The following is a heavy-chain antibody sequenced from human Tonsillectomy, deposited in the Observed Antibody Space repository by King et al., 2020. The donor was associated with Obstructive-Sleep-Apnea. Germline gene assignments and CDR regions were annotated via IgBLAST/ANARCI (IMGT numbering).Heavy chain of an antibody. D-gene: IGHD6-13*01. CDR1: GYTFTSYG. V-gene: IGHV1-18*01. J-gene: IGHJ4*02. CDR2: ISGYNGNT. Sequence: QLVQSGSEVKKPGASVKVSCKTSGYTFTSYGTSWGRQAPGQGLEWIGWISGYNGNTNYAQKFQDRVTMTTDTSTRTAYIELRSLRSDDTAVYYCARDLVTAASSDWGQGTLVTVSS. CDR3: ARDLVTAASSD.